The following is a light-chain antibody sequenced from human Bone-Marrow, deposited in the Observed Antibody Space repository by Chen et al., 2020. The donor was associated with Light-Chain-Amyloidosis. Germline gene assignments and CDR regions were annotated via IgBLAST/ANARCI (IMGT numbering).Light chain of an antibody. Sequence: QSALTQPASVSGSPGQSITISCTGTSSDVGGDNHVSWYLQHPDKAPKLMIYEVTNRPSWVPDRFSGSKSDNTAYLTISGLQTEDEADYFCSSYTITNTLVFGSGTRVTVL. V-gene: IGLV2-14*01. CDR1: SSDVGGDNH. CDR3: SSYTITNTLV. CDR2: EVT. J-gene: IGLJ1*01.